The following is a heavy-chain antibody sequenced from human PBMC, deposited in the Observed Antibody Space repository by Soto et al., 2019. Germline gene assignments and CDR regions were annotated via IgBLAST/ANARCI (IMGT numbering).Heavy chain of an antibody. J-gene: IGHJ6*02. CDR1: GGSISSSSYY. D-gene: IGHD3-9*01. CDR3: ASGSYDILTGYYYYGMDV. CDR2: IYYSGST. V-gene: IGHV4-39*01. Sequence: SETLSLTCTVSGGSISSSSYYWGWIRQPPGKGLEWIGSIYYSGSTYHNPSLKSRVTISVDTSKNQFSLKLSSVTAADTAVYYCASGSYDILTGYYYYGMDVWGQGXTVTVSS.